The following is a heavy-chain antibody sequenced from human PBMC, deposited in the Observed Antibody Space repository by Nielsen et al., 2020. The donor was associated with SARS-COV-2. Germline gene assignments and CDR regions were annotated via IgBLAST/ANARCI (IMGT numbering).Heavy chain of an antibody. CDR1: GGTFSSYA. CDR2: IIPILGIA. D-gene: IGHD6-13*01. Sequence: SVKVSCKASGGTFSSYAISWVRQAPGQGLEWMGRIIPILGIANYAQKFQGRVTITADKSTSTAYMELSSLRSEDTAVYYCASGSIAAAGTDNWFDPWGQGTLVTVSS. CDR3: ASGSIAAAGTDNWFDP. V-gene: IGHV1-69*04. J-gene: IGHJ5*02.